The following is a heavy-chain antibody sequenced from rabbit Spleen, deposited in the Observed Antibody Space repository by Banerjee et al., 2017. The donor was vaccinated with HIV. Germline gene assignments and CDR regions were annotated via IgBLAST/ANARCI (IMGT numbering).Heavy chain of an antibody. J-gene: IGHJ4*01. CDR1: GFDLSTYYY. CDR3: ARGIYDPYRYATKL. D-gene: IGHD6-1*01. Sequence: QEQLVESGGGLVQPGASLTLTCKASGFDLSTYYYMCWVRQAPGKGLEWIACIFTGNSGSTWYASWVNGRFTISKTSSTTVTLQMTSLTVADTATYFCARGIYDPYRYATKLWGPGTLVTVS. CDR2: IFTGNSGST. V-gene: IGHV1S45*01.